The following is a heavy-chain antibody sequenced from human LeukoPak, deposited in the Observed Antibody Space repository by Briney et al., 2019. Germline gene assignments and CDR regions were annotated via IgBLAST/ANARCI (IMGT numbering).Heavy chain of an antibody. D-gene: IGHD3-22*01. Sequence: PGGSLRLSCAASGFTFSSYAMHWVRQAPGKGLEWVAVISYDGSNKYYADSVKGRFTISRDNSKNTLYLQMNSLRAEDTAVYYCVKGSSDSRPYYFDSWGQGTLVTVSS. CDR2: ISYDGSNK. J-gene: IGHJ4*02. V-gene: IGHV3-30-3*01. CDR1: GFTFSSYA. CDR3: VKGSSDSRPYYFDS.